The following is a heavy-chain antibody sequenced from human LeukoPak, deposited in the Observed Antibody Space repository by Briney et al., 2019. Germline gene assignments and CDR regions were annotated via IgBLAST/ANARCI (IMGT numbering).Heavy chain of an antibody. CDR3: ARAGPGYDILTGYYTTKVYYYMDV. Sequence: ASVKVSCKASGYTFTSYYMHWVRQAPGPGLEWLGIINPSRGSTSYPQKLQGRVTMTRDTSTSTVYMELSTLRSEDTAVYYCARAGPGYDILTGYYTTKVYYYMDVWGKGTTVTVSS. J-gene: IGHJ6*03. CDR2: INPSRGST. V-gene: IGHV1-46*01. D-gene: IGHD3-9*01. CDR1: GYTFTSYY.